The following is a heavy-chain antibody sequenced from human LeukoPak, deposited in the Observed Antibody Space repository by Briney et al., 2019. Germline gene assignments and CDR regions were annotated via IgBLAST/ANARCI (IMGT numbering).Heavy chain of an antibody. CDR1: GFTFSSYD. D-gene: IGHD3-9*01. Sequence: GGSLRLSCAASGFTFSSYDMSWVRQAPGKGPEWVATISGSGGSTYYADSVKGRFTISRDNSKNTLYLQMNSLRAEDTAVYHCAKDLRLRYFTYWGQGTLVTVSS. J-gene: IGHJ4*02. CDR2: ISGSGGST. CDR3: AKDLRLRYFTY. V-gene: IGHV3-23*01.